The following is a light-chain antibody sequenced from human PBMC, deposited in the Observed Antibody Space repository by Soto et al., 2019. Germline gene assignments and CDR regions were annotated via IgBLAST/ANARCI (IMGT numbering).Light chain of an antibody. V-gene: IGKV3-15*01. CDR2: GAF. Sequence: EIVLTQSPATLSLSPGGRVTLSCRASQSVSNNLAWYQQKPGQAPRLLIYGAFTRATGIPARFSGSGSGTEFTLTISSLQSEDFAVYYCQQYNNWPVGTFGQGTKVDIK. CDR3: QQYNNWPVGT. J-gene: IGKJ1*01. CDR1: QSVSNN.